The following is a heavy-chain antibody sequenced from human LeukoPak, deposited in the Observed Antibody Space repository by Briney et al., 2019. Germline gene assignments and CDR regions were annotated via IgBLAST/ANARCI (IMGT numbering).Heavy chain of an antibody. CDR1: GGSFSGSY. J-gene: IGHJ3*02. V-gene: IGHV4-34*01. CDR2: INQSGST. Sequence: LETLSLTCAIYGGSFSGSYWSWVRQPPGKGLEWIGEINQSGSTNYNPSLKSRVTISVDTSENQFSLNLSSVTAADTALYYCARSPRLSDAFDIWGQGTMVTVSS. CDR3: ARSPRLSDAFDI.